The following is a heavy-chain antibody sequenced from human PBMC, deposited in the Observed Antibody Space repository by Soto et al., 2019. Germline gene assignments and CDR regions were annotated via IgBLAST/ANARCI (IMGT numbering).Heavy chain of an antibody. CDR3: ARMATFGSLNWFDP. J-gene: IGHJ5*02. V-gene: IGHV1-8*01. Sequence: ASVKVSCKASGYSFTNNDVSWVRQATGQGLEWMGWMNPGSGDTGYAQKFQGRVTMTRDISTATAYMELSILRSDDTATYYCARMATFGSLNWFDPWGQGTLVTVSS. CDR1: GYSFTNND. D-gene: IGHD3-16*01. CDR2: MNPGSGDT.